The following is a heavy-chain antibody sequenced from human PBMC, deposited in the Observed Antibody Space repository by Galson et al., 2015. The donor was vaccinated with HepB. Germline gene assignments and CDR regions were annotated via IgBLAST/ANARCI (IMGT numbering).Heavy chain of an antibody. CDR2: IYSGGSA. CDR1: GFTVSSNY. V-gene: IGHV3-53*04. D-gene: IGHD1-26*01. J-gene: IGHJ4*02. Sequence: SLRLSCAASGFTVSSNYMSWVRQAPGKGLEWVSVIYSGGSAYSADSVKGRFTISRYHSKNTLYLQMNSLRVEDTAVYYCASGPRGGATLYRGQGTLVTVSS. CDR3: ASGPRGGATLY.